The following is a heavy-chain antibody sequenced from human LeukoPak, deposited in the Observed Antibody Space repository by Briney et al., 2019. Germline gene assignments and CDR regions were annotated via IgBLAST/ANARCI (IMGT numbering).Heavy chain of an antibody. CDR3: AKPIASRRAFDI. Sequence: VGSLRLSCAASGFTFSSYAMSWVRQAPGKGLEWVSAISGSGGSTYYADSVKGRFTISRDNSKNTLYLQMNSLRAEDTAVYYCAKPIASRRAFDIWGQGTMVTVSS. CDR1: GFTFSSYA. D-gene: IGHD1-26*01. V-gene: IGHV3-23*01. J-gene: IGHJ3*02. CDR2: ISGSGGST.